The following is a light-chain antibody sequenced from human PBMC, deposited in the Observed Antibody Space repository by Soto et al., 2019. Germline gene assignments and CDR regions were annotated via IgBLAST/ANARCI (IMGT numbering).Light chain of an antibody. V-gene: IGKV3-20*01. Sequence: EIVVTQSPGTMSLSPGERATLACRASQSFSSSYLAWYQQKPGQAPRLLIYGASSRATGIPDRFSGSGSGRDFTLTISRLEPEDFSVYYCQQYGSSLPYTFGQGTKREIK. CDR1: QSFSSSY. J-gene: IGKJ2*01. CDR3: QQYGSSLPYT. CDR2: GAS.